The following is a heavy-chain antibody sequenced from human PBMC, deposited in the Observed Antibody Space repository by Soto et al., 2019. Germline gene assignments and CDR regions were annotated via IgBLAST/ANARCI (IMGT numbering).Heavy chain of an antibody. CDR3: ASRSNDYGGAFDY. CDR2: IYYSGST. D-gene: IGHD4-17*01. CDR1: CGSISSSSYY. Sequence: SETLSLTCTFSCGSISSSSYYWGWIRQPPGKGLEWIGSIYYSGSTYYNPSLKSRVTISVDTSKNQFSLKLSSVTAADTAVYYCASRSNDYGGAFDYWGQGTLVTVSS. V-gene: IGHV4-39*01. J-gene: IGHJ4*02.